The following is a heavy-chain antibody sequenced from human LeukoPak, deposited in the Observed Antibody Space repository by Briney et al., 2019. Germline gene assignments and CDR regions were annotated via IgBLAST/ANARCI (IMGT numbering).Heavy chain of an antibody. CDR1: GFTFSSYA. V-gene: IGHV3-23*01. J-gene: IGHJ4*02. D-gene: IGHD3-22*01. CDR3: AKERHYDSSGLVFDY. CDR2: ISGSGGST. Sequence: SGGSLRLSCAASGFTFSSYAMSWVRQAPGKGLEWVSAISGSGGSTHYADSVKGRFTISRDNSKNTLYLQMNSLRAEDTAVYYCAKERHYDSSGLVFDYWGQGTLVTVSS.